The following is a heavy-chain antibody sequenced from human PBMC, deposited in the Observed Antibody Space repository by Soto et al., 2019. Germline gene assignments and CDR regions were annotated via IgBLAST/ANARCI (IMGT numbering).Heavy chain of an antibody. CDR3: AHTNDFWSGYYPGFDY. CDR2: IYWNDDK. Sequence: SGPTLVNPTQTLTLTCTFSGFSRSTGGVGVGWIRQPPGEALEWLALIYWNDDKRYSPSLKSRLTITKDTSKNQVVLTMTKMDPVDTATYYCAHTNDFWSGYYPGFDYWGQGTLVTVSS. CDR1: GFSRSTGGVG. D-gene: IGHD3-3*01. V-gene: IGHV2-5*01. J-gene: IGHJ4*02.